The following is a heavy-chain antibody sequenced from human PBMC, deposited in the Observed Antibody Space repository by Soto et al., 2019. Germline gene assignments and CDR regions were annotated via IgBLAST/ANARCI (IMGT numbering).Heavy chain of an antibody. CDR1: GGSFSGYY. V-gene: IGHV4-34*01. CDR3: ARLISYYDILTGYYPLYYFDY. D-gene: IGHD3-9*01. CDR2: INHSGST. Sequence: PSETLSLTCAVYGGSFSGYYWSWIRQPPGKGLEWIGEINHSGSTNYNPSLKSRVTISVDTSKNQFSLKLSSVTAADTAVYYCARLISYYDILTGYYPLYYFDYWGQGTLVTVSS. J-gene: IGHJ4*02.